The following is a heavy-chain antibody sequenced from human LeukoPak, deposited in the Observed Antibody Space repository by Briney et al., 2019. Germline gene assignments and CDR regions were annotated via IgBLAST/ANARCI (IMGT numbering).Heavy chain of an antibody. D-gene: IGHD3-10*02. CDR2: MYSEDNK. J-gene: IGHJ4*02. CDR1: GFTVSNTY. Sequence: PGGSLRLSCAASGFTVSNTYMAWVRQAPGKGLEWVSFMYSEDNKYYADSVKGRFTISRDISKNTVYLQMNTLRADDTAVYYSARGVLGIIPIDYWGQGTLVTVSS. CDR3: ARGVLGIIPIDY. V-gene: IGHV3-53*01.